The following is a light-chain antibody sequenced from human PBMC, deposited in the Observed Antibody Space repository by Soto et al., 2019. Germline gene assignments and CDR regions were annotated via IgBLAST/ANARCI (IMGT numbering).Light chain of an antibody. CDR1: RAISTW. CDR2: AAS. V-gene: IGKV1D-12*01. CDR3: QQANSFPRT. J-gene: IGKJ1*01. Sequence: DIQMTQSPSSVSASVGDRVTITCRASRAISTWLAWYQQKPGKAPKLLIYAASNLHTGVPSSFSGSGSVTDFTLSISSLQTEDFASYYCQQANSFPRTFGQGTKVVIK.